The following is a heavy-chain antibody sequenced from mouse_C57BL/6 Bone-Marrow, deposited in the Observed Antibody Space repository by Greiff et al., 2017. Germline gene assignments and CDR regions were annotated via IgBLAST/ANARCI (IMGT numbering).Heavy chain of an antibody. J-gene: IGHJ1*03. V-gene: IGHV5-12*01. CDR1: GFTFSDYY. D-gene: IGHD1-1*01. CDR2: ISTGGGST. Sequence: EVKLQESGGGLVQPGGSLKLSCAASGFTFSDYYMYWVRQTPEKGLEWVAYISTGGGSTYYPDTVKGRFTISRDNAKNTLYLQMSRLKSEDTALYYCARHPYYDGSGRYVDVWGTGTTVTVSS. CDR3: ARHPYYDGSGRYVDV.